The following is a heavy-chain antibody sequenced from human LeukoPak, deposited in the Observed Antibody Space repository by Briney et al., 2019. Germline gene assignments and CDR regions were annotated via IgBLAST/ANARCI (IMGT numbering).Heavy chain of an antibody. CDR3: ARQASIVVVTAPGFDY. D-gene: IGHD2-21*02. CDR2: IYYSGST. V-gene: IGHV4-39*01. CDR1: GGXLSSSSYY. J-gene: IGHJ4*02. Sequence: SETLSLTCTVSGGXLSSSSYYWGWIRQPPGKGLEWIGSIYYSGSTYYNPSLKSRVTISVDTSKNQFSLKLSSVTAADTAVYYCARQASIVVVTAPGFDYWGQGTLVTVSS.